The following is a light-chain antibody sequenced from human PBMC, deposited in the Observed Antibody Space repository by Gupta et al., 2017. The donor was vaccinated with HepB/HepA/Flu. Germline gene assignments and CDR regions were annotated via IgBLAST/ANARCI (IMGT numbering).Light chain of an antibody. V-gene: IGLV4-60*03. J-gene: IGLJ1*01. Sequence: QPVLTQSSSASASLGSSVKLTCTLSSGHSSYIIAWHQQQPGKAPRYLMKLERSGSYNKGSGVRDRFSGSSSGADRYLTISNLQSEDEADYYCETWDSNTHVFGTGTKVTVL. CDR1: SGHSSYI. CDR2: LERSGSY. CDR3: ETWDSNTHV.